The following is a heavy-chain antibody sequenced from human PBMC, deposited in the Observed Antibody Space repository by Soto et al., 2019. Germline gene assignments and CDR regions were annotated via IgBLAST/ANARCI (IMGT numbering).Heavy chain of an antibody. D-gene: IGHD1-26*01. Sequence: SETLCLTCAVSGVSIISGGYSWSWIRQPPGKGLEWIGYIYYSGSTNYNPSLKSRVTISVDTSKNQFSLKLSSVTAADTAVYYCARRYGGNFDFWGQGALVTVSS. J-gene: IGHJ4*02. CDR2: IYYSGST. CDR3: ARRYGGNFDF. V-gene: IGHV4-61*08. CDR1: GVSIISGGYS.